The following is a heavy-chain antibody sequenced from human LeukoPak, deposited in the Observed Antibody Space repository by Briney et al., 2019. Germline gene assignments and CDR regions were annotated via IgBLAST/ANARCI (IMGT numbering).Heavy chain of an antibody. Sequence: GGSLRLSCAASGFTFSSYAMSWVRQAPGKGLEWVSAISGSGGSTYYADSVKGRFTISRDNSKNTLYLQMNSLRAEDTAVYYCAKAADYDFWSGAKALDYWGQGTLVTVSS. V-gene: IGHV3-23*01. CDR1: GFTFSSYA. CDR3: AKAADYDFWSGAKALDY. J-gene: IGHJ4*02. CDR2: ISGSGGST. D-gene: IGHD3-3*01.